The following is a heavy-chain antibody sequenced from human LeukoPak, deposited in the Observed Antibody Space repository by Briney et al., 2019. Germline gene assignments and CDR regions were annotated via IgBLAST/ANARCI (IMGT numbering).Heavy chain of an antibody. J-gene: IGHJ3*02. D-gene: IGHD6-19*01. CDR2: ISSSSSYI. Sequence: GGSLRLSCAASGFTFSSYSMNWVRQAPGKGLERVSSISSSSSYIYYADSVKGRFTISRDNAKNSLYLQMNSLRAEDTAVYYCARWYQQWLVKGFDAFDIWGQGTMVTVSS. CDR1: GFTFSSYS. V-gene: IGHV3-21*01. CDR3: ARWYQQWLVKGFDAFDI.